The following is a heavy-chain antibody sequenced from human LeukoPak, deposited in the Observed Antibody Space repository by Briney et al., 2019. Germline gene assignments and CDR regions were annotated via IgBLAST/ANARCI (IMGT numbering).Heavy chain of an antibody. V-gene: IGHV3-30*18. J-gene: IGHJ4*02. Sequence: GGSLRLSCAASGFIVSSNYMSWVRQAPGKGLEWVSVISYDGSNKNYADSVKGRFTISRDNSKNTLYLQMNSLRAEDTAVYYCAKDSVHSYPAYYDSSGYYLDYWGQGTLVTVSS. CDR3: AKDSVHSYPAYYDSSGYYLDY. CDR1: GFIVSSNY. CDR2: ISYDGSNK. D-gene: IGHD3-22*01.